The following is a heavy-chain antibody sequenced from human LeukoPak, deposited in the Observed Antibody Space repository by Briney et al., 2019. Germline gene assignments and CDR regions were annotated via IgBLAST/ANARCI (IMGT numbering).Heavy chain of an antibody. V-gene: IGHV1-18*01. D-gene: IGHD3-22*01. J-gene: IGHJ4*02. Sequence: GASAKVSCKASGYTFTSYGISWVRQAPGQGLEWMGWISAYNGNTNYAQKLQGRVTMTTDTSSSTAYMELRSLRSDDTAVYYCARFSSGYQQLDYWGQGTLVTVSS. CDR2: ISAYNGNT. CDR3: ARFSSGYQQLDY. CDR1: GYTFTSYG.